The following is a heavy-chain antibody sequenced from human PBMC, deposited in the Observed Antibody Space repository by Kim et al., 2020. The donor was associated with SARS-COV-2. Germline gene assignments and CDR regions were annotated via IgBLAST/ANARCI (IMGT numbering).Heavy chain of an antibody. CDR2: IYTDGST. V-gene: IGHV4-39*01. Sequence: PETLSHPCTVAGGSLSSSSPSWVWIRQPPGKGLEFIGYIYTDGSTFFNPSLRSRLTMSQDTSKNQFSLRLSSVTAADTAVYYCTKPLATGYF. J-gene: IGHJ1*01. CDR3: TKPLATGYF. CDR1: GGSLSSSSPS.